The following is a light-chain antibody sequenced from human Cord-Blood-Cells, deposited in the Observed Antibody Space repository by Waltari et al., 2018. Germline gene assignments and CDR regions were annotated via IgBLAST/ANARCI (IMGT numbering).Light chain of an antibody. CDR2: DAS. J-gene: IGKJ1*01. CDR3: QQYNSPWT. V-gene: IGKV1-5*01. Sequence: DIQMTQSPSTLSASVGDRVTITCRASESISSWLAWYQQKPGKAPKLLIYDASSLESGVPSRFSGRGSGTEFTPTFSSLQPDDFATYYCQQYNSPWTFGQGTKVEIK. CDR1: ESISSW.